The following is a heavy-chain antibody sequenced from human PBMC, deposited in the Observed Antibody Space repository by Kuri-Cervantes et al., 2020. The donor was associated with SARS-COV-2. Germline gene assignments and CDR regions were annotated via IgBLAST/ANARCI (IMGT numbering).Heavy chain of an antibody. D-gene: IGHD2-2*02. V-gene: IGHV3-15*01. Sequence: ETLSLTCVVSGLTFSDAWMSWVRQTPGKGLEWIGRFKSKTAGGTIVYAAPVQGRFTISRDDSRNTLYLQMNSLKTEDTAVYYCARVGGYCSSTSCYNHAFDIWGQGTMVTVSS. CDR1: GLTFSDAW. CDR3: ARVGGYCSSTSCYNHAFDI. J-gene: IGHJ3*02. CDR2: FKSKTAGGTI.